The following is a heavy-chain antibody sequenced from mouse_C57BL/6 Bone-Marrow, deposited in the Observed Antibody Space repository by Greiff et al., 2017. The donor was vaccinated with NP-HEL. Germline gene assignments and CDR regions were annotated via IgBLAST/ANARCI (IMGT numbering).Heavy chain of an antibody. CDR3: AQPISANWDVAWFAY. CDR1: GFSLTSYG. CDR2: IWRGGST. J-gene: IGHJ3*01. V-gene: IGHV2-5*01. Sequence: QVQLKESGPGLVQPSQSLSITCTVSGFSLTSYGVHWVRQSPGKGLEWLGVIWRGGSTDYNAAFMSRLSITKDNSKSQVFFKMNSLQADDTAIYYCAQPISANWDVAWFAYWGQGTLVTVSA. D-gene: IGHD4-1*01.